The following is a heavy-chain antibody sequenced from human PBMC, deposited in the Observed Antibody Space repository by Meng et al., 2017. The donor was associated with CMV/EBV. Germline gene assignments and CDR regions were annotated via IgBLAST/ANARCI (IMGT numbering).Heavy chain of an antibody. CDR1: GGSFSGYY. J-gene: IGHJ4*02. Sequence: SETLSLTCAVYGGSFSGYYWSWIRQPPGKGLEWIGVINHSGSTNYNPSLKSRVTISVDTSKNQFSLKLSSVTAADTAVYYCARGRNYYDSSGLGLDYWGRGTLVTVSS. D-gene: IGHD3-22*01. CDR3: ARGRNYYDSSGLGLDY. CDR2: INHSGST. V-gene: IGHV4-34*01.